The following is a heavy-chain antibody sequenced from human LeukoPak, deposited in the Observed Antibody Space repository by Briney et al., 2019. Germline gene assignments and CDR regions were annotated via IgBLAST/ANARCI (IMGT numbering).Heavy chain of an antibody. V-gene: IGHV1-18*01. CDR2: ISAYNGNT. Sequence: GASVKVSCKASGYTFTSYGISWVRQAPGQGLEWMGWISAYNGNTNYAQKLQGRVTMTTDTSTSTAYMELRSLRSDDTAVYYCARDLPPGIAAAGRGDYWGQGTLVTVSS. CDR1: GYTFTSYG. D-gene: IGHD6-13*01. J-gene: IGHJ4*02. CDR3: ARDLPPGIAAAGRGDY.